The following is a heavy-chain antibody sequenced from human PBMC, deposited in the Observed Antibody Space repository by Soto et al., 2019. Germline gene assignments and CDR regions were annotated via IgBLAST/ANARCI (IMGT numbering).Heavy chain of an antibody. CDR1: GGSISSGGYY. V-gene: IGHV4-31*03. CDR2: IYYSGST. D-gene: IGHD4-17*01. J-gene: IGHJ3*02. CDR3: AGDLVGYGDSDAFDI. Sequence: QVQLQESGPGLVKPSQTLSLTCTVSGGSISSGGYYWSWIRQHPGKGLEWIGYIYYSGSTYSNPSLKSRVTISVDTSKNQFSLKLSAVTAADTAVYYCAGDLVGYGDSDAFDIWGQGTMVTVSS.